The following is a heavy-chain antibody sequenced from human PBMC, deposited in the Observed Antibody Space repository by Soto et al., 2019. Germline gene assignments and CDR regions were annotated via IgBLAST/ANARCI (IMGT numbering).Heavy chain of an antibody. J-gene: IGHJ5*02. Sequence: QVQLVQSGAEVKKPGASVKVSCKASGYTFTSYYMHWVRQAPGQGLEWMGIINPSGGSTSYAQKFQGRVTMTRDTSTSTVYMELSRLRSEDTAVYYCARDILITFGGLRWGWFDPWGQGTLVTVSS. CDR2: INPSGGST. D-gene: IGHD3-16*01. CDR3: ARDILITFGGLRWGWFDP. CDR1: GYTFTSYY. V-gene: IGHV1-46*01.